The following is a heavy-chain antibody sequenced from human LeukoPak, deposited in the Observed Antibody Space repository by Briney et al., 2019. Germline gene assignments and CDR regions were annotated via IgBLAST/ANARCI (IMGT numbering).Heavy chain of an antibody. J-gene: IGHJ6*03. V-gene: IGHV1-8*01. Sequence: ASVKVSYKASGYTFTSYDINWVRQATGQGLEWMGWMNPNSGNTGYAQKFQGRVTMTRNTSISTAYMELSSLRSEDTAVYYCARGSARGYDILTGYYHYYYYYMDVWGKGTTVTISS. D-gene: IGHD3-9*01. CDR1: GYTFTSYD. CDR2: MNPNSGNT. CDR3: ARGSARGYDILTGYYHYYYYYMDV.